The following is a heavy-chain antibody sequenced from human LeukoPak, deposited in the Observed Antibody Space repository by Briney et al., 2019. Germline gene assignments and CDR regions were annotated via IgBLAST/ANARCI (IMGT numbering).Heavy chain of an antibody. V-gene: IGHV4-39*07. J-gene: IGHJ4*02. CDR3: ARPGTVTNELSYFDY. Sequence: KPSETLSLTCTVSGGSISSSSYYWGWIRQPPGKGLEWIGSIYYSGSTYYNPSLKSRVTISVDTSKNQFSLKLSSVTAADTAVYYCARPGTVTNELSYFDYWGQGILVTVSS. CDR1: GGSISSSSYY. CDR2: IYYSGST. D-gene: IGHD4-17*01.